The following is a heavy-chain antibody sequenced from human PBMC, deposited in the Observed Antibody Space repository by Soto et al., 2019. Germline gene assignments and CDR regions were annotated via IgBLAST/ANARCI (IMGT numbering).Heavy chain of an antibody. CDR2: ISWNSDNI. J-gene: IGHJ3*02. V-gene: IGHV3-9*01. Sequence: EVQLVESGGGLVQPGRSLRLSCAASGFTFDDYAMHWVRQAPGKGLEWVSGISWNSDNIVYADSVKGRFTISRDNAKNSLDLQMNSLRAEDTALYYCAKYLYSNYGDGFDIWGQGTMVTVSS. CDR1: GFTFDDYA. CDR3: AKYLYSNYGDGFDI. D-gene: IGHD4-4*01.